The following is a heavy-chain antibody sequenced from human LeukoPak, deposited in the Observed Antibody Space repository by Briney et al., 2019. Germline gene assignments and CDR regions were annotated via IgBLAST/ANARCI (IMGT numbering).Heavy chain of an antibody. V-gene: IGHV4-38-2*02. CDR1: GYSISSGYY. D-gene: IGHD3-22*01. CDR2: IYHSGST. CDR3: ALWGYFDSSGRHF. J-gene: IGHJ4*02. Sequence: SETLSLTCTVSGYSISSGYYWGWIRQPPGKGLEWIGSIYHSGSTYYNPSLKSRVTISVDTSKNQFSLNLNSVTAADTAVYYCALWGYFDSSGRHFWGQGTLVTVSS.